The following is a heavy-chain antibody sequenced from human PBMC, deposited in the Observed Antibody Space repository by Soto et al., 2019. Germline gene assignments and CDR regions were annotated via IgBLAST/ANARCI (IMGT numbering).Heavy chain of an antibody. D-gene: IGHD1-1*01. CDR1: GLPFNRNG. Sequence: GGSLRLSCAASGLPFNRNGMHWVRQAPGKGLEWVAVIWYDGSKEYYSDSVKGRFTISRDNSKNMLYLQMNSVRVEDTAVYFCARDRSAGNYFYYGMDVWGQGTTVTVSS. J-gene: IGHJ6*02. CDR3: ARDRSAGNYFYYGMDV. V-gene: IGHV3-33*01. CDR2: IWYDGSKE.